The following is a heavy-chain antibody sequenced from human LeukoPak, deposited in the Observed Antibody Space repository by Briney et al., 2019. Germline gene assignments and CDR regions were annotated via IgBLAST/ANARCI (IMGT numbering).Heavy chain of an antibody. Sequence: SETLSLTCTVSGGSISSYHWSWIRQPPGKGLEWIGYIYYSGSTNYNPSLKSRVTISVDTPKNQFSLKLSSVTAAGTAVYYCARQLDTYYYDSSGYYYRGAFDIWGQGTMVTVSS. CDR1: GGSISSYH. V-gene: IGHV4-59*08. D-gene: IGHD3-22*01. CDR2: IYYSGST. CDR3: ARQLDTYYYDSSGYYYRGAFDI. J-gene: IGHJ3*02.